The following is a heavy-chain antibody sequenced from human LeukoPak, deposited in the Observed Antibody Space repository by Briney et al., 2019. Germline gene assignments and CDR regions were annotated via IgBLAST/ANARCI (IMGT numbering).Heavy chain of an antibody. Sequence: SETLSLTCAVYGGSFRCYYWSWIRQPPGKGLEWIGEINHSGSNNYNPSLKSRVTISVDTSKNQFSLKLSSVTAADTAVYYCARLRGNYGSGSYRYWGQGTLVTVSS. CDR2: INHSGSN. V-gene: IGHV4-34*01. CDR3: ARLRGNYGSGSYRY. D-gene: IGHD3-10*01. J-gene: IGHJ4*02. CDR1: GGSFRCYY.